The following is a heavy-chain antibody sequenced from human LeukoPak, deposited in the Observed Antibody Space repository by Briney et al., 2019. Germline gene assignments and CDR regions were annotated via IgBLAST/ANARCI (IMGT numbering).Heavy chain of an antibody. V-gene: IGHV4-59*01. CDR2: IYYSGST. Sequence: KPSETLSLTCTVSGGSISSYCWSWIRQPPGKGLEWIGYIYYSGSTNYNPSLKSRVTISVDTSKNQFSLKLSSVTAADTAVYYCARALHHCSGGTCPLDYWGQGTLVTVSS. CDR1: GGSISSYC. J-gene: IGHJ4*02. CDR3: ARALHHCSGGTCPLDY. D-gene: IGHD2-15*01.